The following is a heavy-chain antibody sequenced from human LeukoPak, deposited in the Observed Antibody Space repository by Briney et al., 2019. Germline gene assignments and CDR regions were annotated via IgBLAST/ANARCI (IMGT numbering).Heavy chain of an antibody. CDR3: AGYDHSNYLAY. J-gene: IGHJ4*02. Sequence: PSETLSLTCTVSGGSISSNYWSWIRQPPGKGLEGNGLEWIGYTHVNGDSNYNPSLNRRVTISLDSSRSQLSLNLSSLTAADTAVYFCAGYDHSNYLAYWGQGILVTVSS. CDR1: GGSISSNY. V-gene: IGHV4-59*13. CDR2: THVNGDS. D-gene: IGHD4-11*01.